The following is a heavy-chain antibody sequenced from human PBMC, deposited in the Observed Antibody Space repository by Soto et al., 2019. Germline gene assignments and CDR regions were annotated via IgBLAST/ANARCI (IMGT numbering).Heavy chain of an antibody. D-gene: IGHD1-1*01. J-gene: IGHJ5*02. CDR2: IYATGTT. Sequence: LSLTCTVSGASISGFYWSWIRKSAGKGLEWIGRIYATGTTDYNPSLKSRVMMSVDTTKKQFSLKLRSVTAADTAVYYCVRDGTKTLRDWFDPWGQGISVTVSS. CDR1: GASISGFY. V-gene: IGHV4-4*07. CDR3: VRDGTKTLRDWFDP.